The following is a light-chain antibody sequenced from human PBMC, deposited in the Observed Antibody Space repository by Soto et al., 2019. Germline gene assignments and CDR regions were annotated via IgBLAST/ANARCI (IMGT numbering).Light chain of an antibody. CDR1: QSVSSSY. CDR3: QRYGTSTPLT. J-gene: IGKJ4*01. CDR2: GAS. V-gene: IGKV3-20*01. Sequence: EVVLAQSPGTLSLSPGDRATLSCRASQSVSSSYLAWYQQKPGQPPRLLIYGASSRATGIPDRFSGSGSGTDFTLTISRLAPEDFAVYYCQRYGTSTPLTFGGGTKVEIK.